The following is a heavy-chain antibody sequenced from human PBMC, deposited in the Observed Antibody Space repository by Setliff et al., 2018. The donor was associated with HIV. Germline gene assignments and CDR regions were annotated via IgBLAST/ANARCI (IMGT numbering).Heavy chain of an antibody. CDR2: IYYSGST. Sequence: LSLTCTVSGGSISSGFYYWNWIRQHPGKGLEWIGYIYYSGSTYYNPSLKSRVTISVDTSKNQFSLKLSSVTAADTAVYYCASFLVGGSYYYFDSWGQGTLVTVSS. D-gene: IGHD1-26*01. CDR3: ASFLVGGSYYYFDS. CDR1: GGSISSGFYY. J-gene: IGHJ4*02. V-gene: IGHV4-31*03.